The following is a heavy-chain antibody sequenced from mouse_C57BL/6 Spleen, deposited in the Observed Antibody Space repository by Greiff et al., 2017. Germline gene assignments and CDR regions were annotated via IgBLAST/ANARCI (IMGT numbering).Heavy chain of an antibody. CDR3: CNTTVVDSYFDD. J-gene: IGHJ2*01. CDR2: LDPSDSYT. CDR1: GYTFTSYW. D-gene: IGHD1-1*01. Sequence: QVQLQQPGAELVKPGASVKLSCKASGYTFTSYWMQWVKQRPGQGLEWIGELDPSDSYTNYNQKFKGKATLTVDTSSSTAYMQLSSLTSEDSAVYYCCNTTVVDSYFDDWGQGTTLTVSS. V-gene: IGHV1-50*01.